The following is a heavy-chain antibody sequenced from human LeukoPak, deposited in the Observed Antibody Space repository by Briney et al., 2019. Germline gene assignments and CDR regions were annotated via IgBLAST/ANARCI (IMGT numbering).Heavy chain of an antibody. CDR3: AQSYDSSGFYNY. V-gene: IGHV4-4*07. D-gene: IGHD3-22*01. Sequence: SETLSLTCTVSGGSISSYYWSWFRQPPGKGLAWIGRIYTSGSTNYNPSLKSRVTMSVDTSKNQFSLRLGSVTAADMAVYYCAQSYDSSGFYNYWGQGTLVTVSS. CDR2: IYTSGST. CDR1: GGSISSYY. J-gene: IGHJ4*02.